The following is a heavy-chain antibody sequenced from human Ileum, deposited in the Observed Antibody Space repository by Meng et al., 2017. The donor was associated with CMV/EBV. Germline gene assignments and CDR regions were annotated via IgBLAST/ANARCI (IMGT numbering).Heavy chain of an antibody. Sequence: SETLSLTCAVYGGSFSGYYWSWIRQPPGKGLEWIGEINHSGSTNYNPSLKSRVTISVDTSKNQFSLKLSSVTAADTAVYYCARAVCSGGSCYYYYGMDVWGQG. CDR1: GGSFSGYY. D-gene: IGHD2-15*01. CDR2: INHSGST. J-gene: IGHJ6*02. V-gene: IGHV4-34*01. CDR3: ARAVCSGGSCYYYYGMDV.